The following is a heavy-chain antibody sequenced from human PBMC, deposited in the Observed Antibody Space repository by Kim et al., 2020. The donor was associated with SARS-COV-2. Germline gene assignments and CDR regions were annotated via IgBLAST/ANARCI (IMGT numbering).Heavy chain of an antibody. V-gene: IGHV4-31*03. CDR1: GGSISSGGYY. J-gene: IGHJ3*02. CDR2: IYYSGST. D-gene: IGHD4-17*01. CDR3: ARDYDYGGNSEAFDI. Sequence: SETLSLTCTVSGGSISSGGYYWSWIRQHPGKGLEWIGYIYYSGSTYYNPSLKSRVTISVDTSKNQFSLKLSSVTAADTAVYYCARDYDYGGNSEAFDIWGQGTMVTVSS.